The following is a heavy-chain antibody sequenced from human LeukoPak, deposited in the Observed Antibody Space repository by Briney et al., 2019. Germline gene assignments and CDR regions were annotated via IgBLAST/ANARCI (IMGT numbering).Heavy chain of an antibody. Sequence: GGSLRLSCAASGFTFSSYAMTWVRQAPGKGLEWVSFISGSGDSTYYADSVKGRFTISRDNAKNSLYLQMNSLRAEDAAVYYCAKSIYFYKSSAYYWPDQPYYFDYWGQGALVTVSS. J-gene: IGHJ4*02. V-gene: IGHV3-23*01. CDR3: AKSIYFYKSSAYYWPDQPYYFDY. CDR2: ISGSGDST. D-gene: IGHD3-22*01. CDR1: GFTFSSYA.